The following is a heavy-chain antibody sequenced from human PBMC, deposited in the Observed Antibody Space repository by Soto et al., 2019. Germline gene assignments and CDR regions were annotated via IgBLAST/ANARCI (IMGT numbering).Heavy chain of an antibody. CDR1: GFSFSDHY. CDR2: IRNKANSYTT. Sequence: EVQLVESGGGLVQPGGSQRLSCAASGFSFSDHYMEWVRQAPGKGLEWVGRIRNKANSYTTQYAAAVRGRFTLSRDDSKNSLFLQMNSLKTEDTAIYYCARTIMYSAPHYFDYSGQGTLVTVSS. V-gene: IGHV3-72*01. D-gene: IGHD1-26*01. J-gene: IGHJ4*02. CDR3: ARTIMYSAPHYFDY.